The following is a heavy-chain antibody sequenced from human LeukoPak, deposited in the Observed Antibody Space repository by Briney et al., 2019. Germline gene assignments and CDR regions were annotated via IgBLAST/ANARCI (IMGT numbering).Heavy chain of an antibody. D-gene: IGHD2-21*02. CDR1: GFTFSSYE. V-gene: IGHV3-21*01. CDR3: ARDCGGDCRDAFDI. Sequence: GGSLRLSCAASGFTFSSYEMNWVRQAPGKGLEWVSSISSSSSYIYYADSVKGRFTISRDNAKNSLYLQMNSLRAEDTAVYYCARDCGGDCRDAFDIWGQGTMVTVSS. CDR2: ISSSSSYI. J-gene: IGHJ3*02.